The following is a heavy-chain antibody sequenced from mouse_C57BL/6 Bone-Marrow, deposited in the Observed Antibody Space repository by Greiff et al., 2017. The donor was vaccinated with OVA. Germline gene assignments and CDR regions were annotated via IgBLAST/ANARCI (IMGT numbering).Heavy chain of an antibody. CDR2: IDPETGGT. Sequence: QVQLQQSGAELVRPGASVTLSCKASGYTFTDYEMNWVKQTPVHGLEWIGAIDPETGGTDYNQKFKGKALLTVDKSSSTAYMELRSLTSAGSAVYYCTRGYINYYAMDYWGQGTSVTVSS. CDR3: TRGYINYYAMDY. CDR1: GYTFTDYE. D-gene: IGHD2-5*01. V-gene: IGHV1-15*01. J-gene: IGHJ4*01.